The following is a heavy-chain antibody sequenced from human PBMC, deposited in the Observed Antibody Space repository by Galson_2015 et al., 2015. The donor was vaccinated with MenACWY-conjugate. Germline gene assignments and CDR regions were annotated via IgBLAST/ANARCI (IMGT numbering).Heavy chain of an antibody. CDR2: IYYSGST. J-gene: IGHJ6*02. D-gene: IGHD1-26*01. CDR1: GGSISSSY. Sequence: SETLSLTCTVSGGSISSSYWSWIRQPPGKGLEWIGYIYYSGSTNYNPSLKSRVTISVDTSKNQFSLKLSSVTAADTAVYYCARRGVYSRYYGMDVWGQGTTVTVSS. CDR3: ARRGVYSRYYGMDV. V-gene: IGHV4-59*08.